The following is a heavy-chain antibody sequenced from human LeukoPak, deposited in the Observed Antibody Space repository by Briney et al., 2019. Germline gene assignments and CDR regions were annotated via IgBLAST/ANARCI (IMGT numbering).Heavy chain of an antibody. Sequence: GRSLRLSCAASGFTFSSYAMHWVRQAPGKGLEWVAVISYDGSNKYYADSVKGRFTISRDNSKNALYLQMNSLRAEDTAVYYCARDHGSGSYFDYWAREPWSPSPQ. CDR1: GFTFSSYA. CDR3: ARDHGSGSYFDY. J-gene: IGHJ4*02. V-gene: IGHV3-30*04. D-gene: IGHD3-10*01. CDR2: ISYDGSNK.